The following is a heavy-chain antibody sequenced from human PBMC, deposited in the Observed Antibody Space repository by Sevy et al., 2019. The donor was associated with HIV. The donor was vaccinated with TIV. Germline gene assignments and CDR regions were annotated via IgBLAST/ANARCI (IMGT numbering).Heavy chain of an antibody. Sequence: SETLSLSCIVSSGSMSTYYWSWIRQPPGKGLEWIGYIYYSGSTNYNPSLKSRVTISVDTSKNQFFLKLTSVTAADTAVYYCARGGWGYAFDYWGQGTLVTVSS. V-gene: IGHV4-59*01. J-gene: IGHJ4*02. CDR3: ARGGWGYAFDY. D-gene: IGHD3-16*01. CDR1: SGSMSTYY. CDR2: IYYSGST.